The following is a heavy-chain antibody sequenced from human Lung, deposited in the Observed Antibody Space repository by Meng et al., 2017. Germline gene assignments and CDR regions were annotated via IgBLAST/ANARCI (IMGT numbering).Heavy chain of an antibody. CDR1: CGSFSGYY. Sequence: QVRLQQCGASVCSPSVTLSLTCAVGCGSFSGYYWSWIRQAPGKGLEWIGEINHSGSTNYNPSLKSRVTISVDTSKNQFSLKLSSVTAADTAVYYCARRSLLWFGELFRYWGQGTLVTVSS. CDR3: ARRSLLWFGELFRY. J-gene: IGHJ4*02. D-gene: IGHD3-10*01. V-gene: IGHV4-34*01. CDR2: INHSGST.